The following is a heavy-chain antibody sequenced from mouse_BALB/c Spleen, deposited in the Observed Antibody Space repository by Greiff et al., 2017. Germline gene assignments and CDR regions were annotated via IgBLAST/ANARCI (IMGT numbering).Heavy chain of an antibody. CDR2: INPYNDGT. V-gene: IGHV1-14*01. CDR3: ARGTTVDWYFDV. Sequence: VQLKQSGPELVKPGASVKMSCKASGYTFTSYVMHWVKQKPGQGLEWIGYINPYNDGTKYNEKFKGKATLTSDKSSSTAYMELSSLTSEDSAVYYCARGTTVDWYFDVWGAGTTVTVSS. J-gene: IGHJ1*01. D-gene: IGHD1-1*01. CDR1: GYTFTSYV.